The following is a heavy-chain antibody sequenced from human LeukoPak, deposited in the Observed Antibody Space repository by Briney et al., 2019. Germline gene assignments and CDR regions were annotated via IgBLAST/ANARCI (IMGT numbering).Heavy chain of an antibody. CDR1: GFTFSNAW. CDR3: TTGIRGD. Sequence: PGGSLRLTCTASGFTFSNAWMSWVRQAPGKGLEWVGRIKSKPAGGSTDYAAPIKGRFTISRDDSKNTLNLQMNSLKTEDTAVYYCTTGIRGDWGQGTLVTVSS. D-gene: IGHD3-10*01. CDR2: IKSKPAGGST. J-gene: IGHJ4*02. V-gene: IGHV3-15*01.